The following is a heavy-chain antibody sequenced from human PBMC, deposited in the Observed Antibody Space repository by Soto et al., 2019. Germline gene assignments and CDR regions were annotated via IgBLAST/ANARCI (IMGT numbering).Heavy chain of an antibody. V-gene: IGHV3-7*03. Sequence: PGGSLRLSCAASGFTFSSYWMSWVRQAPGKGLEWVANIKQDGSEKYYVDSVKGRFTISRDNAKNSLYLQMNSLRAEDTAVYYCARDDPPSYYYDSSGYLSAFDIWGQGTMVTVS. CDR1: GFTFSSYW. CDR2: IKQDGSEK. CDR3: ARDDPPSYYYDSSGYLSAFDI. D-gene: IGHD3-22*01. J-gene: IGHJ3*02.